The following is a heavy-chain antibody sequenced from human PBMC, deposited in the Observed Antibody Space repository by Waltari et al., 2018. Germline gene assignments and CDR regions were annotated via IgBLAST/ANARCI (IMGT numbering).Heavy chain of an antibody. CDR3: TTEGGRTWPMY. Sequence: EVQLVESGGGLVKPGDSLRLSCVASGFPFANAWINWVRQAPGKGVEGVGRLKSKAEGGTTDYAAPVKGRFAISRDDSKDTAYLQMNSLKTEDTAMYFCTTEGGRTWPMYWGQGTLVTVSS. V-gene: IGHV3-15*01. CDR1: GFPFANAW. J-gene: IGHJ4*02. D-gene: IGHD2-2*01. CDR2: LKSKAEGGTT.